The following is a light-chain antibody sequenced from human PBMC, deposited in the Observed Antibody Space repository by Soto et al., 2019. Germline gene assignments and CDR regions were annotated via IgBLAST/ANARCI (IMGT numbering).Light chain of an antibody. V-gene: IGLV2-14*03. CDR1: SSDIGFYNY. J-gene: IGLJ3*02. Sequence: QSALTQPASVSGSPGQSITISCTGTSSDIGFYNYVSWYQQYPGKAPNLLIYGVTNRPSGVPDRFSGSKSGTSASLAITGLQAEDEAEYYCQSYDSYLTWVFGGGTKLTVL. CDR2: GVT. CDR3: QSYDSYLTWV.